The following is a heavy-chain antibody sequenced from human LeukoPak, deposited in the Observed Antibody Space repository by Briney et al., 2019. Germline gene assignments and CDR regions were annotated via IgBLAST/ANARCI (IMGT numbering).Heavy chain of an antibody. CDR1: GYTFTGYY. V-gene: IGHV1-2*02. CDR3: ARDQWELLGTQNYAY. D-gene: IGHD1-26*01. Sequence: ASVKVSCKASGYTFTGYYMHWVRQAPGQGLEWMGWINPNSGGTNYAQKFQGRVTMTRDTSISTAYMELSRLRSDDTAVYYCARDQWELLGTQNYAYWGQGTLVTVSS. CDR2: INPNSGGT. J-gene: IGHJ4*02.